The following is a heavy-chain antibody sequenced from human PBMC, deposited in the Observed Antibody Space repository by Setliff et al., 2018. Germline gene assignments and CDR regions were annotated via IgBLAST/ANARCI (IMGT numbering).Heavy chain of an antibody. J-gene: IGHJ4*02. V-gene: IGHV4-59*12. CDR3: AKGGGRYHSAS. CDR2: IYHDGNT. CDR1: DGSLSTYY. D-gene: IGHD1-26*01. Sequence: PSETLSLTCTVSDGSLSTYYWSWIRQPPGRGLEFIGEIYHDGNTKFNPSVHYNPSLKSRVTISIDKSKNQFSLKLTSVTAADTAVYYCAKGGGRYHSASWGQGTLVTVSS.